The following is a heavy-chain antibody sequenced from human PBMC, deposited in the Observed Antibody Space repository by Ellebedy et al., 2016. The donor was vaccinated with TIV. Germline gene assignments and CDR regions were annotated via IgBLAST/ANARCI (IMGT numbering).Heavy chain of an antibody. V-gene: IGHV4-59*01. Sequence: MPSETLSLTCPVSGGSISSYYWTWIRQPPGKGLEWIGYIYYSGSTNYNPSLKSRVTISVDTSKNQFSLKLNSVTAADTAVYYCAKDRSKFDYWGQGSLVTVSS. CDR3: AKDRSKFDY. CDR2: IYYSGST. J-gene: IGHJ4*02. CDR1: GGSISSYY.